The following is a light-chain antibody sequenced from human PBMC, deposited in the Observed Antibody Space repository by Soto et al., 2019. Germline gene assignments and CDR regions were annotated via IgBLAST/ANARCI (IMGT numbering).Light chain of an antibody. CDR2: WAS. CDR3: QQYYSTPQT. Sequence: DIVMTQSPDSLAVSLGERATINCKSSQSVLYSSNNKNYLAWYQQKPGQPPKLLIYWASTRESGVPDRFSGSGSGTDFNLTISSLQAEYVAVYYCQQYYSTPQTFGQGTKVDSK. J-gene: IGKJ1*01. CDR1: QSVLYSSNNKNY. V-gene: IGKV4-1*01.